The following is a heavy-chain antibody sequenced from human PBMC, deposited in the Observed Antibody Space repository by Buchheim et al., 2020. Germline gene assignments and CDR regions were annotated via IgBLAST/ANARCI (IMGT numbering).Heavy chain of an antibody. CDR1: GFTFSSYE. V-gene: IGHV3-48*03. J-gene: IGHJ4*02. CDR3: ARAGGPYYYGFDY. CDR2: ISSSGRTI. Sequence: EVQLVESGGGLVQPGGSLRLSCAASGFTFSSYEMNWVRQAPGKGLEWVSYISSSGRTIYYADSVKGRFTIPRDNAKKSLYLQMNSLRAEDTALYYCARAGGPYYYGFDYWGQGTL. D-gene: IGHD3-10*01.